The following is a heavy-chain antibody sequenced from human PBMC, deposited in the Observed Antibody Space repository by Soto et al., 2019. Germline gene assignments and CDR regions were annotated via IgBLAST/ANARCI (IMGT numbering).Heavy chain of an antibody. CDR2: LSGSGGST. CDR1: GFTFSTYA. V-gene: IGHV3-23*01. CDR3: ARAPYCSSTSCLSNYYYGMDV. Sequence: GGSLRLSCAASGFTFSTYAMSWVRQAPGKGLEWVSVLSGSGGSTYYADSVKGRFTISRDNSKNTLYLQLNSLRADDTAVYYCARAPYCSSTSCLSNYYYGMDVWGQGTTVTVSS. D-gene: IGHD2-2*01. J-gene: IGHJ6*02.